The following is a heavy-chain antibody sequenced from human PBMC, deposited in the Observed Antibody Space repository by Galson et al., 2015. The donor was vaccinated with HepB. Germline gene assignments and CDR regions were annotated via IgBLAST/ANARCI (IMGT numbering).Heavy chain of an antibody. V-gene: IGHV6-1*01. CDR3: VRGNFASGAYYFDY. Sequence: CAISGDSVSSTSAAWNWIRQSPSRGPEYLGRTYYKTRWYNDYALSMRGRITINPDTSKNQFSLHLDSVTPEDTAVYYCVRGNFASGAYYFDYWGQGTLVTVSP. D-gene: IGHD2-15*01. J-gene: IGHJ4*02. CDR2: TYYKTRWYN. CDR1: GDSVSSTSAA.